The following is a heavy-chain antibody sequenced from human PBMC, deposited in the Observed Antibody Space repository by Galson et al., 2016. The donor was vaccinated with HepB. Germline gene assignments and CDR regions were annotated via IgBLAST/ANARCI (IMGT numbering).Heavy chain of an antibody. Sequence: ETLSLTCTVSGGSISSGSHYWGWIRQPPGKGLEWIGSIYYSGNTHYNPSLKSRVTISVDTSKNQFSLKLNSVTAADTAVYFCARREGVHYSDRSDLAADAFNIWGQGTMVNVSS. D-gene: IGHD3-22*01. V-gene: IGHV4-39*01. CDR1: GGSISSGSHY. J-gene: IGHJ3*02. CDR2: IYYSGNT. CDR3: ARREGVHYSDRSDLAADAFNI.